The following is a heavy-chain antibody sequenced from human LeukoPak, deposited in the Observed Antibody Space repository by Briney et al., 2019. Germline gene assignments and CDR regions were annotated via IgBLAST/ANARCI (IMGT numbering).Heavy chain of an antibody. CDR1: GGTFSSYA. CDR3: ARVPSSGWYLSAFDI. J-gene: IGHJ3*02. V-gene: IGHV1-69*04. Sequence: ASVKVSCKASGGTFSSYAISWVRQAPGQGLEWMGRIIPILGIANYAQKFQGRVTITADKSTSTAYMELSSLRSEDTAVYYCARVPSSGWYLSAFDIWGQGTMVTVSS. CDR2: IIPILGIA. D-gene: IGHD6-19*01.